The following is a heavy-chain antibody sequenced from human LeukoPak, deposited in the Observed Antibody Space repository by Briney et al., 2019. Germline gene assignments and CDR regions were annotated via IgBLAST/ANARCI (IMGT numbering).Heavy chain of an antibody. D-gene: IGHD2-8*01. Sequence: ASVKVSVKTAGYTFNTYAINWVRQAPGQGLEWMGWINTYNGNTKYAQKLQGRVTMTTDTSTTTAYMELRSLRSDDTAVYYCARGYSCTNGVCGGPNWFDSWGQGTLVTVSS. CDR2: INTYNGNT. CDR1: GYTFNTYA. J-gene: IGHJ5*01. V-gene: IGHV1-18*01. CDR3: ARGYSCTNGVCGGPNWFDS.